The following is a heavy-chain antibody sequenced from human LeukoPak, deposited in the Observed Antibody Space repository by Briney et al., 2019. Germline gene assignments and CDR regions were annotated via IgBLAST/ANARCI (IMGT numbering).Heavy chain of an antibody. CDR1: GFTFTSSA. CDR2: IVVGSGNT. Sequence: SVKVSCKASGFTFTSSAVQWVRQARGQRLEWIGWIVVGSGNTNYAQKFQERVTITRDMSTSTAYMELSSLRSEDTAVYYCAAGVDLTIFGVVIPTTVYAFDIWGQGTMVTVSS. D-gene: IGHD3-3*01. J-gene: IGHJ3*02. V-gene: IGHV1-58*01. CDR3: AAGVDLTIFGVVIPTTVYAFDI.